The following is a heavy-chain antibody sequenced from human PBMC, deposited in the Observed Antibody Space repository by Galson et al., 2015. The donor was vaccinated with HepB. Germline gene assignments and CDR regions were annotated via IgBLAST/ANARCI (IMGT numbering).Heavy chain of an antibody. Sequence: SLRLSCAASGFTFSSYAMSWVRQAPGKGLEWVSAISGSGGSTYYADSVKGRFTISRDNSKNTLYLQMNSLRAEDTAVYYCAREVSGQQLGVSYFQHWGQGTLVTVSS. V-gene: IGHV3-23*01. J-gene: IGHJ1*01. CDR1: GFTFSSYA. D-gene: IGHD6-13*01. CDR2: ISGSGGST. CDR3: AREVSGQQLGVSYFQH.